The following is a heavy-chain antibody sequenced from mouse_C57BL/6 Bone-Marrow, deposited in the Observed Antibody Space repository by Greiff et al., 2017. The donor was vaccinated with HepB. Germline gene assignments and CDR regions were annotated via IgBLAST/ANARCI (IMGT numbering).Heavy chain of an antibody. D-gene: IGHD2-3*01. V-gene: IGHV1-15*01. CDR3: TKGGYCHWYFDV. Sequence: QVQLQQSGAELVRPGASVTLSCKASGYTFTDYEMHWVKQTPVHGLEWIGAIDPETGGTAYNQKFKGKAILTADKSSSTAYMELRSLTSEASAVYYCTKGGYCHWYFDVWGTGTTVTVSS. CDR2: IDPETGGT. J-gene: IGHJ1*03. CDR1: GYTFTDYE.